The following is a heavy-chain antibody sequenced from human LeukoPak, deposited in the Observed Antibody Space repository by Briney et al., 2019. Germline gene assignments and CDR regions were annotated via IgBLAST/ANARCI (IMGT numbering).Heavy chain of an antibody. D-gene: IGHD1-14*01. CDR1: GYTFTRYY. J-gene: IGHJ5*02. V-gene: IGHV1-46*01. Sequence: GASVKVSCKASGYTFTRYYMHWVRQAPGQGLEWMGIINPSGGGTRYGQKFQGRVTMTRDTSMSTVYMELTSLRSEDTAVYYCARTKNLYPGWFDPWGQGTLVTASS. CDR3: ARTKNLYPGWFDP. CDR2: INPSGGGT.